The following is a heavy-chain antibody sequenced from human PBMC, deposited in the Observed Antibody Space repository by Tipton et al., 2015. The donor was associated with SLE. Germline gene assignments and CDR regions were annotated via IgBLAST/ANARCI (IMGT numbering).Heavy chain of an antibody. CDR3: ARDRAMWLGDS. D-gene: IGHD6-19*01. CDR2: ISYDGSNK. Sequence: SLRLSCSASRFTFSSYSMHWVRQAPGKGLEWVAVISYDGSNKYYADSVKGRFTISRDSAKNSLSLQMNSLRADDTAVYYCARDRAMWLGDSWGQGTLVTVSS. J-gene: IGHJ4*02. CDR1: RFTFSSYS. V-gene: IGHV3-30*04.